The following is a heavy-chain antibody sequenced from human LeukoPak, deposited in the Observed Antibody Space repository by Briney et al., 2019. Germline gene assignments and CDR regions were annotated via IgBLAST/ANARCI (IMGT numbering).Heavy chain of an antibody. CDR2: ISPYKGNT. CDR1: GYTFTSYG. V-gene: IGHV1-18*01. D-gene: IGHD3-22*01. Sequence: ASVKVSCKSSGYTFTSYGISWVRQAPGQGLEWMGWISPYKGNTDYAQKFQGRVSVTTDTSTSTAYMELRSLRSDDTAVYYCARDKYYYDSSGYYPTRSYYYYMDVWGKGTTVTVSS. J-gene: IGHJ6*03. CDR3: ARDKYYYDSSGYYPTRSYYYYMDV.